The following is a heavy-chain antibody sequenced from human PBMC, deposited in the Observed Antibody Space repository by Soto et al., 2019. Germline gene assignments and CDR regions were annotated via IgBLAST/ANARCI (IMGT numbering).Heavy chain of an antibody. Sequence: EVQLVESGGGLVQPGGSLRLSCAASGFTVSSNYMSWVRQAPGKGLEWVSVIYSGGSTYYADSVKGRFTISRDNSKNTLYLQMKSLRAEDTAVYYCARGAWVYYDILTGYYYFDYWGQGTLVTVSS. D-gene: IGHD3-9*01. CDR3: ARGAWVYYDILTGYYYFDY. V-gene: IGHV3-66*01. CDR2: IYSGGST. J-gene: IGHJ4*02. CDR1: GFTVSSNY.